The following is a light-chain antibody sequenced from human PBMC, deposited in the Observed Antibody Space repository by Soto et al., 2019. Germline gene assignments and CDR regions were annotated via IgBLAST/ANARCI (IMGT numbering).Light chain of an antibody. CDR3: QQYNKLPLT. CDR2: GAS. V-gene: IGKV3-15*01. J-gene: IGKJ4*01. CDR1: ESVTGN. Sequence: VLSKSAGTLSLSPGERATLSCGASESVTGNYLAWYQQKPGQAPRLLIYGASTRATGIPARFSGSASGTEFTLTISSLQSEDFAVYYCQQYNKLPLTFGGGTKVDIK.